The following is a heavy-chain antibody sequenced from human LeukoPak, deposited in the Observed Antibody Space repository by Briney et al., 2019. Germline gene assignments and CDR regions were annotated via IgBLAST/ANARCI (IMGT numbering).Heavy chain of an antibody. J-gene: IGHJ4*02. CDR1: GFTFSSYG. CDR2: IRYDGSNK. Sequence: PGGSLRLSCAASGFTFSSYGMHWVRQAPGKGLEWVAFIRYDGSNKYYADSVKGRFTISRDNSKNTLYLQMNSLRAEDTAVYYCAKTQTVIAVATPFDYWGQGTLVTVSS. V-gene: IGHV3-30*02. D-gene: IGHD6-19*01. CDR3: AKTQTVIAVATPFDY.